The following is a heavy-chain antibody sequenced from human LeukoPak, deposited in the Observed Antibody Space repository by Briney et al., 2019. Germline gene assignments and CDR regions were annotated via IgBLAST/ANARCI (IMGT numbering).Heavy chain of an antibody. Sequence: PGGSLRLSCAASGFTFSSYAMSWVRQAPGKGLEWVSAISGSGGSTYYADSVKGRFTISRDNSKNTLYLQMNSLRSDDTAVYYCAPSKYYYDSSGTDYWGQGTLVTVSS. CDR2: ISGSGGST. CDR1: GFTFSSYA. V-gene: IGHV3-23*01. CDR3: APSKYYYDSSGTDY. J-gene: IGHJ4*02. D-gene: IGHD3-22*01.